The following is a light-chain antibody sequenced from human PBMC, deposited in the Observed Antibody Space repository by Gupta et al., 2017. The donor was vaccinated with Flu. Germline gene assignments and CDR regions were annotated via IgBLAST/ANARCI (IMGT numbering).Light chain of an antibody. Sequence: PSSVSASVGDRVISSCRASQDITSWLAWYQQKPGKAPKLLIHAASSLQSGVPSRFSGSGYGTDFTLTISSLQPEDFASYYCQQANSFPITFGGGTKVEIK. CDR3: QQANSFPIT. V-gene: IGKV1-12*01. CDR1: QDITSW. J-gene: IGKJ4*01. CDR2: AAS.